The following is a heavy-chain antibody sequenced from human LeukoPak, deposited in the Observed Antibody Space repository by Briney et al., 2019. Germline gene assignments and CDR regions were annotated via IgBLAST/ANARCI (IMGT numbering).Heavy chain of an antibody. D-gene: IGHD4-17*01. CDR1: GFTFSSYA. J-gene: IGHJ3*02. Sequence: GRSLRLSCAASGFTFSSYAMHWVRQAPGKGLEWVGVISYDGSNKYYADSVKGRFTISRDNSKNTLYLQMNSLRAEDTAGYYCAREEPRYGDSYSPDAFDIWGQGTMVTVSS. V-gene: IGHV3-30-3*01. CDR3: AREEPRYGDSYSPDAFDI. CDR2: ISYDGSNK.